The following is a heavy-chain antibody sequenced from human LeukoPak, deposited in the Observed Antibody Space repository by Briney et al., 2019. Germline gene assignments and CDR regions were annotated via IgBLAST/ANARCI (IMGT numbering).Heavy chain of an antibody. CDR2: ISGSGGST. D-gene: IGHD2-2*01. V-gene: IGHV3-23*01. CDR3: AKGGVVVPADY. CDR1: GFTFSSYA. Sequence: GRSLRLSCAASGFTFSSYAMSWVRQAPGKGLEWVSAISGSGGSTYYADSVKGRFTISRDNSKNTPYLQMNSLRAEDTAVYYCAKGGVVVPADYWGQGTLVTVSS. J-gene: IGHJ4*02.